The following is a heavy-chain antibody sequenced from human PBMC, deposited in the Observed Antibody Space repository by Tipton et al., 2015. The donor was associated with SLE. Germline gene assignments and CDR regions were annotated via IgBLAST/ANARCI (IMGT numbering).Heavy chain of an antibody. D-gene: IGHD6-13*01. Sequence: TLSLTCTVSGGSLRNYHWTWIRQPPGKGLEWIGNIYISGSTNYNPSLKSRLTISMDTSKNQFSLMVNSVTAADTAVYYCARRRGSSWYEDYFDYWGQGTLVTVSS. CDR3: ARRRGSSWYEDYFDY. CDR1: GGSLRNYH. J-gene: IGHJ4*02. V-gene: IGHV4-4*08. CDR2: IYISGST.